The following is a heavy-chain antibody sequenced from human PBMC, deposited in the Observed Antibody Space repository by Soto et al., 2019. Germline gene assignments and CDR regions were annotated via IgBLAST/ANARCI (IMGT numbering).Heavy chain of an antibody. CDR2: IKEDGNEE. CDR3: ARAWTYARC. V-gene: IGHV3-7*04. CDR1: GFTFNTFS. J-gene: IGHJ4*02. Sequence: EVQLVESGGGLGQPGGSLRLSCVASGFTFNTFSMGWVRQAPGKGLEWVANIKEDGNEENYLDSVKGRFTISRDNARNPLSLQMNSLRAEDTAIYYCARAWTYARCWGRGTLVTVSS. D-gene: IGHD1-7*01.